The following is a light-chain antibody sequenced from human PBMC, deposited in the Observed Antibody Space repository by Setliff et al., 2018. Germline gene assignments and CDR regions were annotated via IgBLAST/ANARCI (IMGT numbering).Light chain of an antibody. CDR3: CSYAGGSTYV. J-gene: IGLJ1*01. CDR2: DVN. CDR1: SSDVGAYDY. Sequence: QSALTQPASVSGSPGQSITISCSGTSSDVGAYDYVSWYQKHPDKAPKLIIYDVNKRSSGASDRFSGSKSGNTASLTISGLQAEDEADYYCCSYAGGSTYVFGTGTKVTVL. V-gene: IGLV2-23*02.